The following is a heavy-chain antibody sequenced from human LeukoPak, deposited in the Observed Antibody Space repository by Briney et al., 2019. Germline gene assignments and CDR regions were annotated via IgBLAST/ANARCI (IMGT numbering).Heavy chain of an antibody. CDR1: GDSIPNYY. Sequence: SETLSLTCTASGDSIPNYYWSWIRQPPGKGLEWIWYISNSGSTNYNPSLKSRVTISVDMSKNQFSLKLSSVTAADTAVYYCARDWGGLQWLVRLPLDYWGQGTLVTVSS. D-gene: IGHD6-19*01. CDR3: ARDWGGLQWLVRLPLDY. J-gene: IGHJ4*02. V-gene: IGHV4-59*01. CDR2: ISNSGST.